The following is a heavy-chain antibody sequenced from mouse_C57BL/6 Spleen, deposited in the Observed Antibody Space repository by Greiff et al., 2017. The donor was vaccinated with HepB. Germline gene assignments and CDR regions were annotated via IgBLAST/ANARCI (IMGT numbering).Heavy chain of an antibody. J-gene: IGHJ2*01. V-gene: IGHV1-81*01. CDR2: IYPRSGNT. CDR3: ARSGGSSYLDY. Sequence: VQLVESGAELARPGASVKLSCKASGYTFTSYGISWVKQRTGQGLEWIGEIYPRSGNTYYNEKFKGKATLTADKSSSTAYMELRSLTSEDSAVYFCARSGGSSYLDYWGQGTTLTVSS. D-gene: IGHD1-1*01. CDR1: GYTFTSYG.